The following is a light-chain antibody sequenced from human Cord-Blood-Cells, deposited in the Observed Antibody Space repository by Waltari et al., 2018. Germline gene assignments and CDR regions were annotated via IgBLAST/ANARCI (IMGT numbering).Light chain of an antibody. Sequence: QSALTQPASVSGSPGQSITISCTGTSSDVGSSNLVSWYQQHPGQAPNLMIYEGSKRPSGVSNRFSCSKSGNTASLTISGLRAEDEADYYCCSYAGSSTFVFGGGTKLTVL. J-gene: IGLJ2*01. V-gene: IGLV2-23*03. CDR1: SSDVGSSNL. CDR2: EGS. CDR3: CSYAGSSTFV.